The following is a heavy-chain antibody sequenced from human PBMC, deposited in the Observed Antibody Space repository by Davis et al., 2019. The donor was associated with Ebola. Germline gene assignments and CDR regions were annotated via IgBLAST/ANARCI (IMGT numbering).Heavy chain of an antibody. V-gene: IGHV3-73*01. D-gene: IGHD3/OR15-3a*01. CDR1: GFTFSGSA. CDR2: IRSNANSYAT. CDR3: TSRHSSDWTWYGMDV. Sequence: GESLKISCAAPGFTFSGSAMHWVRQASGKGLEWVGRIRSNANSYATAYAASVKGRFTISRDDSKNTAYLQMNSLKTEDTAVYYCTSRHSSDWTWYGMDVWGQGTTVTVSS. J-gene: IGHJ6*02.